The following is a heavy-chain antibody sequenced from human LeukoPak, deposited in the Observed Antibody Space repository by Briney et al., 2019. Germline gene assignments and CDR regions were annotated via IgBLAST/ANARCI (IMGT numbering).Heavy chain of an antibody. CDR3: AKERSSSAYDAFDI. Sequence: PGGSLRLSCAASGFTFSSYAMSWVRQGPGKGLEWVSAISGSTYYADSAKGRFTISRDNSKNTLYLQMNSLRVEDTALYYCAKERSSSAYDAFDIWGQGTMVTVSS. J-gene: IGHJ3*02. CDR1: GFTFSSYA. D-gene: IGHD6-6*01. CDR2: ISGST. V-gene: IGHV3-23*01.